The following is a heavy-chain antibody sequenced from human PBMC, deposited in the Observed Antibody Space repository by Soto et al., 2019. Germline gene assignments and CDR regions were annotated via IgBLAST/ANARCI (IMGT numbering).Heavy chain of an antibody. CDR1: GFTVSSNY. J-gene: IGHJ6*03. CDR2: IYSGGST. V-gene: IGHV3-53*04. Sequence: GGSLRLSCAASGFTVSSNYMSWVRQAPGKGLEWVSVIYSGGSTYYADSVKGRFTISRHNSKNTLYLQMNSLRAEDTAVYYCARRTKYYYYYYMDVWGKGTTVTVSS. CDR3: ARRTKYYYYYYMDV.